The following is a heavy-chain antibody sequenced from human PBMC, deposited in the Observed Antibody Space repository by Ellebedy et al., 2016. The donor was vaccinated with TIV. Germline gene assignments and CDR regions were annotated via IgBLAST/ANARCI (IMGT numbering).Heavy chain of an antibody. Sequence: ASVKVSXKASGYTFTGYSMNWVRQAPGQGLEWMGWINPHSGGTNYAQKFQGRVTMTRDTSISTGHMELSRLTSDDTAVYYCARGINDYIWGTKDGASDIWGQGTMVTVSS. CDR1: GYTFTGYS. CDR2: INPHSGGT. V-gene: IGHV1-2*02. CDR3: ARGINDYIWGTKDGASDI. D-gene: IGHD3-16*01. J-gene: IGHJ3*02.